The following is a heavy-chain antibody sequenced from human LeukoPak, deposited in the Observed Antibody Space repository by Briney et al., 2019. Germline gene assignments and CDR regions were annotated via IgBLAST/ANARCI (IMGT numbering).Heavy chain of an antibody. J-gene: IGHJ3*02. V-gene: IGHV1-18*04. CDR2: ISAYNGNT. CDR3: ARVGRPPLGPFKAFDI. CDR1: GYTFTGYY. Sequence: GASVKVSCKASGYTFTGYYMHWVRQAPGQGLEWMGWISAYNGNTNYAQKLQGRVTMTTDTSTSTAYMELRSLRSDDTAVYYCARVGRPPLGPFKAFDIWGQGTMVTVSS. D-gene: IGHD6-6*01.